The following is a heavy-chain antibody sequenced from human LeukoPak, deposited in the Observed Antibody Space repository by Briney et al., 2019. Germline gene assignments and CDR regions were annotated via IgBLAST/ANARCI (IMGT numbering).Heavy chain of an antibody. CDR1: GFTFSHYG. J-gene: IGHJ4*02. CDR2: VRIKANGGAT. CDR3: TRRRSGDY. V-gene: IGHV3-49*04. Sequence: GGSLRLSCAASGFTFSHYGMNWVRQAPGKALEWVGFVRIKANGGATEYAASVKGRFTISRDDSKSIAYLQMNSLKAEDTAVYYCTRRRSGDYWGQGTLVTVSS.